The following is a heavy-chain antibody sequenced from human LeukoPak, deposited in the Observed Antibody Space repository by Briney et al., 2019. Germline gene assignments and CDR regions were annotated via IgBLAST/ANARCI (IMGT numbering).Heavy chain of an antibody. V-gene: IGHV3-30*18. J-gene: IGHJ4*02. CDR3: AKGGTSVTRYVDY. CDR1: GFTFSSYS. Sequence: GGSLRLSCVASGFTFSSYSMQWVRQTPGKGLEWVGILSYDGTNTYYGESVKGRFTISRDNSQNTVYLQMNSLRAEDTAVYYCAKGGTSVTRYVDYWGLGTLVTVSS. CDR2: LSYDGTNT. D-gene: IGHD4-17*01.